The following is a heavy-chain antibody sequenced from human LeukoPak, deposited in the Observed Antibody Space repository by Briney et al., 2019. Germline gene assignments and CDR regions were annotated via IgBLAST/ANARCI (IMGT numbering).Heavy chain of an antibody. CDR3: ARSGSYYSDY. CDR1: GGSISSYY. CDR2: IYHSGST. J-gene: IGHJ4*02. V-gene: IGHV4-59*08. D-gene: IGHD3-10*01. Sequence: SETLSLTCTVSGGSISSYYWSWIRQPPGKGLEWIGSIYHSGSTYYNPSLKSRVTISVDTSKNQFSLKLSSVTAADTAVYYCARSGSYYSDYWGQGTLVTVSS.